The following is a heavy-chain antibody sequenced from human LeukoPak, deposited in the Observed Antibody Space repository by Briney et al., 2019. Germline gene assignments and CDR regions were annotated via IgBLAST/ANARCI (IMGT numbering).Heavy chain of an antibody. CDR1: GFTFSSYS. J-gene: IGHJ4*02. V-gene: IGHV3-21*01. CDR2: ISSSSSYI. D-gene: IGHD2-21*02. Sequence: PGGSLRLSCAASGFTFSSYSMNWVRQAPGKGLEWVSSISSSSSYIYYADSVKGRFTISRDNAKNSLYLQMNSLRAEDTAVYYCARVKSGTDDEYCGGDCSTYYFDYWGQGTLVTVSS. CDR3: ARVKSGTDDEYCGGDCSTYYFDY.